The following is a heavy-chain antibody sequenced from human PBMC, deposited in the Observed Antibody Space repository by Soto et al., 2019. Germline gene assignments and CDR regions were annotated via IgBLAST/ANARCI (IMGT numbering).Heavy chain of an antibody. CDR1: GFTFGSYA. V-gene: IGHV3-23*01. Sequence: GGSLRLSCAASGFTFGSYAMSWVRLAPGRGLEWVSVAGPSGSSTFYADSVRGRFTISRDNVENTLYLQMNSLRVADTALYFCARTYYYDSTGYYRTFDYWGQGTLVTVSS. D-gene: IGHD3-22*01. CDR3: ARTYYYDSTGYYRTFDY. CDR2: AGPSGSST. J-gene: IGHJ4*02.